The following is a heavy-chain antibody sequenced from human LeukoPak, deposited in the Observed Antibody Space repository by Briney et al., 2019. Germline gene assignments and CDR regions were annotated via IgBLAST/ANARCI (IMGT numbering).Heavy chain of an antibody. CDR2: ISSSGSTI. J-gene: IGHJ4*02. Sequence: PGGSLRLSCAASGFTFSDYYMSWIRQAPGKGLEWVSYISSSGSTIYYADSVKGRFTISRDNAKNSLYLQMNSLRAEDTAVYYCARDRREYIAAAGPPDFDYWGQGTLVTVSS. CDR1: GFTFSDYY. V-gene: IGHV3-11*01. CDR3: ARDRREYIAAAGPPDFDY. D-gene: IGHD6-13*01.